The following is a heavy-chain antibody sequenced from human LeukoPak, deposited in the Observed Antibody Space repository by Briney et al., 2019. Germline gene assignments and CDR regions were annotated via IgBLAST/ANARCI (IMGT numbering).Heavy chain of an antibody. Sequence: SETLSLTCTVSGGSISSYYWSWIRQPPGKGLEWVGYIYSSGSTNYNPSLKSRVTISVDTSKNQFSLKLSSVTAADTAVYYCARRRGAHTANALDIWGQGTMVTVSS. CDR3: ARRRGAHTANALDI. D-gene: IGHD3-10*01. V-gene: IGHV4-59*08. CDR2: IYSSGST. J-gene: IGHJ3*02. CDR1: GGSISSYY.